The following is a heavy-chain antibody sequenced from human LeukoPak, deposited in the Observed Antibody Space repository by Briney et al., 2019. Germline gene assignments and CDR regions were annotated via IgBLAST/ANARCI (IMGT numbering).Heavy chain of an antibody. CDR3: ARVISRWLRRGFDP. Sequence: EASVKVSCKASGYTFTSYDINWVRQATGQGLEWMGWMNPNSGNTGYAQKFQGRVTMTRNTSISTAYMELSSLRSEDTAVYYCARVISRWLRRGFDPWGQGTLVTVSS. D-gene: IGHD5-12*01. CDR2: MNPNSGNT. J-gene: IGHJ5*02. CDR1: GYTFTSYD. V-gene: IGHV1-8*01.